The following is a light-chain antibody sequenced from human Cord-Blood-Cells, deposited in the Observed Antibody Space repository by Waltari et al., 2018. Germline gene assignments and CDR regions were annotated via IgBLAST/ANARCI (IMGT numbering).Light chain of an antibody. CDR3: CSYAGSSPWV. Sequence: QSALTQPASVSGSPGQSITISCTGTSRDVGSYNLVSWYQQHPGKAPKLMIYEVSKRASGVSNRFSGSKSGNTASLTISGLQAEDEADYYCCSYAGSSPWVFGGGTKLTVL. V-gene: IGLV2-23*02. CDR1: SRDVGSYNL. J-gene: IGLJ3*02. CDR2: EVS.